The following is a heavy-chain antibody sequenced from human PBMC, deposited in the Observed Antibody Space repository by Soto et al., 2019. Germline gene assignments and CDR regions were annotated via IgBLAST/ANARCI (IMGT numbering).Heavy chain of an antibody. CDR3: PSGFYDFWSGYPTQFDY. CDR2: IYYSGST. Sequence: SETLSLTCTVSGGSISSYYWSWIRQPPGQGLEWIGYIYYSGSTNYNPSLKSRVTISVDTSKNQFSLKLSSVTAADTAVYYCPSGFYDFWSGYPTQFDYWGQGTLVTVSS. V-gene: IGHV4-59*01. J-gene: IGHJ4*02. CDR1: GGSISSYY. D-gene: IGHD3-3*01.